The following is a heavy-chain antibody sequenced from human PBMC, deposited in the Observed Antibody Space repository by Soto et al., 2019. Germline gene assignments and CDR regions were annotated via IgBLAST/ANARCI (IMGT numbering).Heavy chain of an antibody. CDR2: IYYSGST. CDR1: GGSISSGGYY. D-gene: IGHD3-10*01. V-gene: IGHV4-31*03. CDR3: ARYGSGSYYPTTFDY. Sequence: QVQLQESGPGLVKPSQTLSLTCTVSGGSISSGGYYWSWIRQHPGKGLECIGYIYYSGSTYYNPSLKSRVTXXVXPTXTQLSLKLSSVTAADTAVYYCARYGSGSYYPTTFDYWGQGTRVTVAS. J-gene: IGHJ4*02.